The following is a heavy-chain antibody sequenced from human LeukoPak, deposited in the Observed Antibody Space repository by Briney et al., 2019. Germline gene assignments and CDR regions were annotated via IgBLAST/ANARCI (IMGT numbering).Heavy chain of an antibody. V-gene: IGHV3-21*01. D-gene: IGHD5-12*01. Sequence: GGSLRLSFAASRFTFSSYSMNWVRQAPGKGLEWVSSISSSSSYIYYADSVKGRFTISRDNSKNTLYLQMNSLRAEDTAVYYCARGPSGYHNTGGQGTLVTVSS. J-gene: IGHJ4*02. CDR1: RFTFSSYS. CDR2: ISSSSSYI. CDR3: ARGPSGYHNT.